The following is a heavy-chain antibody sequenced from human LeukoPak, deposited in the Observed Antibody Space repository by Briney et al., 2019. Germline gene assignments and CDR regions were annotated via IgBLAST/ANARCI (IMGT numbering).Heavy chain of an antibody. CDR2: ISSSGSTI. J-gene: IGHJ4*02. CDR3: ARDPPYYYDSSGYYSYFDY. Sequence: GGSLRLSCAASGFTFSDYYMSWIRQAPGKGLEWVSYISSSGSTIYYADSVKGRFTISRDNAKNSLYLQMNSLRAEDTAVYYCARDPPYYYDSSGYYSYFDYWGQGTLVTVSS. CDR1: GFTFSDYY. D-gene: IGHD3-22*01. V-gene: IGHV3-11*04.